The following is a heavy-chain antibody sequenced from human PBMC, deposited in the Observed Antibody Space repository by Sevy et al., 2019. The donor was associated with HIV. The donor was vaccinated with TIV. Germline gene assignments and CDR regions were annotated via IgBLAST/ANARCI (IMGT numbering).Heavy chain of an antibody. CDR2: MNPNTGQT. CDR3: ARGIAAGVDY. D-gene: IGHD6-13*01. Sequence: ASVKVSCKASGYTFTALDINWVRQATGQGLEWMGWMNPNTGQTDYSQRFQGRVTMTRDTSISTAYMELLSLRSDDTAIYYCARGIAAGVDYWGQGTQVTVSS. CDR1: GYTFTALD. J-gene: IGHJ4*02. V-gene: IGHV1-8*01.